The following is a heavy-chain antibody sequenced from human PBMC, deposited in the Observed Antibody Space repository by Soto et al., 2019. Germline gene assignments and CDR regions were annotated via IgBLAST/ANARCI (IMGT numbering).Heavy chain of an antibody. D-gene: IGHD3-22*01. Sequence: SETLSLTCAVYGGSFSGHSWTWIRQSPGKGLEWIGDINHSGRVNYSPSLKSRVTISLDTSKNQFSLTLSAVTAADTAMYYCSTRAYDTNGYYRFEPWGQGTLVTVSS. CDR2: INHSGRV. V-gene: IGHV4-34*01. J-gene: IGHJ5*01. CDR3: STRAYDTNGYYRFEP. CDR1: GGSFSGHS.